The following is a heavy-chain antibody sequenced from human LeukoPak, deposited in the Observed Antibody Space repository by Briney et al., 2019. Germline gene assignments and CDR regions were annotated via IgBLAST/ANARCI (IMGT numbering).Heavy chain of an antibody. CDR1: GGTFSSYA. J-gene: IGHJ4*02. CDR3: ARDRKPYCSGGSCYPFDY. V-gene: IGHV1-69*05. CDR2: IIPIFGTA. D-gene: IGHD2-15*01. Sequence: SVKVSRKASGGTFSSYAISWVRQAPGQGLEWMGGIIPIFGTANYAQKFQGRVTITTDESTSTAYMELSSLRSEDTAVYYCARDRKPYCSGGSCYPFDYWGQGTLVTVSS.